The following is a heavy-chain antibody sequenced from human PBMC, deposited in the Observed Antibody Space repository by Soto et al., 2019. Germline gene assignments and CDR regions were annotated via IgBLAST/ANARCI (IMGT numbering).Heavy chain of an antibody. CDR3: ARLTPDRYDFWSGYSGYYYYGMDV. Sequence: PSETLSLTCTVSGGSISSSSYYWGWIRQPPGKGLEWIGSIYYSGSTYYNPSLKSRVTISVDTSKNQFSLKLSSVTAADTAVYYCARLTPDRYDFWSGYSGYYYYGMDVWGQGTTVTVSS. J-gene: IGHJ6*02. CDR1: GGSISSSSYY. D-gene: IGHD3-3*01. CDR2: IYYSGST. V-gene: IGHV4-39*01.